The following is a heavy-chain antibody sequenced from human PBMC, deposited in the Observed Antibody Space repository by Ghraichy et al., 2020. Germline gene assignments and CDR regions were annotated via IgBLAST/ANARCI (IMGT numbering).Heavy chain of an antibody. CDR3: ARAVAGKGHFDY. CDR1: GGTFSSYA. Sequence: SVKVSCKASGGTFSSYAISWVRQAPGQGLEWMGGIIPIFGTANYAQKFQGRVTITADESTSTAYMELSSLRSEDTAVYYCARAVAGKGHFDYWGQGTLVTVSS. J-gene: IGHJ4*02. CDR2: IIPIFGTA. D-gene: IGHD6-19*01. V-gene: IGHV1-69*13.